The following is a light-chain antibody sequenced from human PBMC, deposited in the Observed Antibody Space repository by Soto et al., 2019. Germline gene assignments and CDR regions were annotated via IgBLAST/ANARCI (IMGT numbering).Light chain of an antibody. V-gene: IGKV1-5*03. CDR2: TAS. Sequence: DIQMTQSPSTLSASVGDRVTITCRASQSIGIWLAWYQQKTGKAPKLLIYTASTLGSGVPSRFSGSGSGTEFTLTISSLQPDDFATYYCQHYNNYPATFGQGTKLEIK. J-gene: IGKJ2*01. CDR3: QHYNNYPAT. CDR1: QSIGIW.